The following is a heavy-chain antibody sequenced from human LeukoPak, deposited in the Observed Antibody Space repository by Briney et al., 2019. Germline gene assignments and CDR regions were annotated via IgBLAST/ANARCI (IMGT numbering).Heavy chain of an antibody. CDR2: IDTSGTTM. J-gene: IGHJ4*01. CDR1: GFTFSTYS. Sequence: GGTLRLSCAASGFTFSTYSMNWVRQAPGKGLEWVSYIDTSGTTMYYADSVKGRFTISRDNAKNSLYLQMNSLRAEDTAVYYCAREQYISGKSLDYWGQGKLVTVSS. V-gene: IGHV3-48*01. D-gene: IGHD3-10*01. CDR3: AREQYISGKSLDY.